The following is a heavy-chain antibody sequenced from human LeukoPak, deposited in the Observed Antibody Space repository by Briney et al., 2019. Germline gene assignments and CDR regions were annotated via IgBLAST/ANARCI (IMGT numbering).Heavy chain of an antibody. D-gene: IGHD6-19*01. CDR2: ISAYNGNT. V-gene: IGHV1-18*01. Sequence: ASVKVSCKAPGYTFTSYGISWVRQAPGQGLEWMGWISAYNGNTNYAQKLQGRVTMTTDTSTSTACMELRSLRSDDTAVYYCARPQYSSGWYSVDYWGQGTLVTVSS. CDR1: GYTFTSYG. CDR3: ARPQYSSGWYSVDY. J-gene: IGHJ4*02.